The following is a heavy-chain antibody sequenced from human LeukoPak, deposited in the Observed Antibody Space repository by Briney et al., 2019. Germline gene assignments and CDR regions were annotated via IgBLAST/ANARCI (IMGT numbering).Heavy chain of an antibody. V-gene: IGHV4-34*01. J-gene: IGHJ6*03. Sequence: ASETLSLTCAVYGGSFSGYYWTWIRQAPGKGLEWIGEINPSGRISYNPSLKSRLTITVDASKNQFSLNLRSLTAADTAVYYCARGRQEVSMIVVVMTAVSYYLDVWGKGTTVTVS. CDR2: INPSGRI. CDR1: GGSFSGYY. CDR3: ARGRQEVSMIVVVMTAVSYYLDV. D-gene: IGHD3-22*01.